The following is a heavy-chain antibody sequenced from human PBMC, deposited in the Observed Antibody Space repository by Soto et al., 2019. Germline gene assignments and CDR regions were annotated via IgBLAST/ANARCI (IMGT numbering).Heavy chain of an antibody. D-gene: IGHD2-21*02. J-gene: IGHJ5*02. CDR3: VRTARPGAGAAHWLDS. Sequence: PSETLSCTCTVSGASSRSTDYYWSWIRQAPGKCLEWIGYVYYTGSTYYNPSLMSRLTISVETSKNQFSLKLTSVTAAETAVYYCVRTARPGAGAAHWLDSWGQGAQVTVSS. CDR1: GASSRSTDYY. V-gene: IGHV4-30-4*01. CDR2: VYYTGST.